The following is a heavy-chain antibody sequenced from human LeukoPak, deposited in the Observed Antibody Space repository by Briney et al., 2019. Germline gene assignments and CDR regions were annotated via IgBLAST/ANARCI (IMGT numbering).Heavy chain of an antibody. D-gene: IGHD4-17*01. V-gene: IGHV3-23*01. Sequence: PGGSLRLSCAASGFTFRSYAMTWVRQAPGKGLEWVSTLSGSGGSTYFGDSVKGRFTISRDNSKNRLYLKMNSLRAEDTGVYYCAKEATVTPGNVNWFDTWGQGTLVTVSS. J-gene: IGHJ5*02. CDR1: GFTFRSYA. CDR2: LSGSGGST. CDR3: AKEATVTPGNVNWFDT.